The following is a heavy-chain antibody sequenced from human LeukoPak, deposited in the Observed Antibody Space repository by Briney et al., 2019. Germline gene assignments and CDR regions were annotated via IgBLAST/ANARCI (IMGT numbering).Heavy chain of an antibody. J-gene: IGHJ5*02. CDR2: ISGSGGST. Sequence: PGGSLRLSCAASGFTFSSYGMSWVRQAPGKGLEWVSSISGSGGSTHYADSVKGRFTISRDNSKNTLYLQMNSLRAEDAAVYYCARTERSTMVRGVSNNWFDPWGQGTLVTVSS. CDR1: GFTFSSYG. V-gene: IGHV3-23*01. D-gene: IGHD3-10*01. CDR3: ARTERSTMVRGVSNNWFDP.